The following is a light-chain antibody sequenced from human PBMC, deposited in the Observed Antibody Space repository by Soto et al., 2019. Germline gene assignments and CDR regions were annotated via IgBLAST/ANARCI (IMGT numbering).Light chain of an antibody. CDR1: SSNIGRDT. V-gene: IGLV1-44*01. CDR2: NDD. CDR3: STWDDSLNGWV. Sequence: QSVLTQPPSVSGTPGLRVTISCSGGSSNIGRDTVNWYQQLPGTAPKLLMFNDDQRPSGVPDRFSGSRSGTSASLAISGLQSDDEPDYFCSTWDDSLNGWVFGGGTKVTVL. J-gene: IGLJ3*02.